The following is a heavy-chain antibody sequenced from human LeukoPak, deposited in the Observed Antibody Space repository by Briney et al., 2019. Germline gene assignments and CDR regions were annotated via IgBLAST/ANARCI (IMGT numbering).Heavy chain of an antibody. J-gene: IGHJ4*02. D-gene: IGHD3-22*01. CDR1: GGSISSYY. Sequence: SETLSLTCTVSGGSISSYYWSWIRQPPGKGLKWIGYIYYSGSTNYNPSLKSRVTISVDTSKNQFSLKLSSVTAADTAVYYCARGPRYYYDSSGPFDYWGQGTLVTVSS. CDR2: IYYSGST. CDR3: ARGPRYYYDSSGPFDY. V-gene: IGHV4-59*01.